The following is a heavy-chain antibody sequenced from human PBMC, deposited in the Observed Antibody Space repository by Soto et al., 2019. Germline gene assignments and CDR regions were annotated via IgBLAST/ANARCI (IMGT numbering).Heavy chain of an antibody. CDR1: GGTFSSYA. Sequence: QVQLVQSGAEVKKPGSSVKVSCKASGGTFSSYAISWVRQAPGQGLEWMGGIIPIFGTANYAQKFQGRVTITADESTSTDYMELSSLRSEDTAVYYCARDLFRIAAAGTAASDYWGQGTLVTVSS. D-gene: IGHD6-13*01. V-gene: IGHV1-69*01. J-gene: IGHJ4*02. CDR2: IIPIFGTA. CDR3: ARDLFRIAAAGTAASDY.